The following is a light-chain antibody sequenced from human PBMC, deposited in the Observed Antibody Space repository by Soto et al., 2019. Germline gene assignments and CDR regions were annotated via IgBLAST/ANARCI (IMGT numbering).Light chain of an antibody. J-gene: IGLJ1*01. CDR2: EVS. V-gene: IGLV2-14*01. Sequence: QSALTQPASVSGSPGQSITISCTGTSSDVGGYNYVSWYQQHPGKAPKLMIYEVSNRPSGVSNRFSGSKSGNTASLTISGLQAEEEADYYCSSYTSSSTLGGVFGTGTKLTVL. CDR3: SSYTSSSTLGGV. CDR1: SSDVGGYNY.